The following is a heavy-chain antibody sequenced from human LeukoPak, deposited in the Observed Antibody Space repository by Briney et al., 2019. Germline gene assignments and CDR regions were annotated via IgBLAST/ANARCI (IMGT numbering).Heavy chain of an antibody. V-gene: IGHV4-59*01. D-gene: IGHD4-17*01. CDR3: ARSTVTTWYYYGMDV. J-gene: IGHJ6*02. CDR1: GGSISSYS. Sequence: SETLSLTCTVSGGSISSYSWSWIRQPPGKGLEGIGYIYYSGSTNYNPSLKRRVTISVDTTKNQFSLKLSSVTAADTAVYYCARSTVTTWYYYGMDVWGQGTTVTVSS. CDR2: IYYSGST.